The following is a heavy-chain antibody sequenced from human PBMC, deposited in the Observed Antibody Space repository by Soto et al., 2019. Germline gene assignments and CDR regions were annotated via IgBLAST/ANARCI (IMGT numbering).Heavy chain of an antibody. CDR3: ARVVPGAEAWFGP. J-gene: IGHJ5*02. CDR1: GYTFSNYG. D-gene: IGHD2-2*01. Sequence: ASVKVSCKTSGYTFSNYGITWVRQAPGQPLEWLGWISLYSDGTNYAQKFQGRVSMATDTSTTTAYMELRSLRSDDTAVYYCARVVPGAEAWFGPWGLGTLVTVSS. CDR2: ISLYSDGT. V-gene: IGHV1-18*01.